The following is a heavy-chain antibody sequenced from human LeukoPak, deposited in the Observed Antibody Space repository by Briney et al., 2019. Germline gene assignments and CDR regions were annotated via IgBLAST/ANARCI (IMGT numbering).Heavy chain of an antibody. V-gene: IGHV3-30*18. J-gene: IGHJ6*02. CDR2: ISYDGSSE. Sequence: PGRSLRLSCAVSGVTFGNYGMHWVRQAPGKGLEWVALISYDGSSEYYAGSVKGRFTISRDNSKITVYLQMNSPKAEDTAVYYCAKELYNYGDYGAEGLDVGGQGTTVTVSS. CDR1: GVTFGNYG. CDR3: AKELYNYGDYGAEGLDV. D-gene: IGHD4-17*01.